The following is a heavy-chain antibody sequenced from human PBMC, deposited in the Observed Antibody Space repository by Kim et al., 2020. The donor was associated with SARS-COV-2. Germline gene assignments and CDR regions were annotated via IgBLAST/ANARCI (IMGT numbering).Heavy chain of an antibody. Sequence: GGSLRLSCGASGFTFSDYALHWVRRAPGKGLEWVAGIRSKGNSNAKADSVTGRVTITIDNDNYRNKLHMQIMSIKNKATSVYASNLAQGTTLAYWY. V-gene: IGHV3-73*01. D-gene: IGHD1-1*01. CDR2: IRSKGNSNAK. J-gene: IGHJ2*01. CDR1: GFTFSDYA. CDR3: NLAQGTTLAYWY.